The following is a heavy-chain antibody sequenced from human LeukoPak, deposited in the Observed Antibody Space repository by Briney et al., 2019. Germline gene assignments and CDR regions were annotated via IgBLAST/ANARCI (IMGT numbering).Heavy chain of an antibody. J-gene: IGHJ6*02. V-gene: IGHV1-8*01. CDR2: MNPNSGNT. CDR1: GYTFTSYD. D-gene: IGHD3-9*01. Sequence: ASVKVSCKASGYTFTSYDINWVRQATGQGLEWMGWMNPNSGNTGYAQKFQGRVTMTRNTSISTAYMEPSSLRSEDTAVYYCARGPVLRYFDWLPRYYYYYGMDVWGQGTTVTVSS. CDR3: ARGPVLRYFDWLPRYYYYYGMDV.